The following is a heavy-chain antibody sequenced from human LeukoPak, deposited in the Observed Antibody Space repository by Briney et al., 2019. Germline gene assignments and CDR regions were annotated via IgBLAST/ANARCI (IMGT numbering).Heavy chain of an antibody. CDR1: GGSISNYY. CDR3: ARTITIFGVVIGIFDY. D-gene: IGHD3-3*01. J-gene: IGHJ4*02. Sequence: SETLSLTCTVSGGSISNYYWNWIRQPPGKGLEWIGHIYYSGSTNYHPSLKSRVTISLDTSKNQFSLKLSSVTAADTAVYYCARTITIFGVVIGIFDYWGQGTLVTVSS. V-gene: IGHV4-59*08. CDR2: IYYSGST.